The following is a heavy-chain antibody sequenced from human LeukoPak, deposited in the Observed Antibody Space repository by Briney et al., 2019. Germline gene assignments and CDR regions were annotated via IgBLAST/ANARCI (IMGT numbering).Heavy chain of an antibody. CDR1: GGSISNYY. J-gene: IGHJ5*02. CDR3: ARHDVYCTNGVCYLDGGFDP. CDR2: IYYSGST. Sequence: PSETLSLTCTVSGGSISNYYWSWIRQPPGKGLEWIGNIYYSGSTNYNPSLKSRVTISVDTSKKQFSLKLTSVTAADTAVYYCARHDVYCTNGVCYLDGGFDPRGQGTLVTVSS. V-gene: IGHV4-59*08. D-gene: IGHD2-8*01.